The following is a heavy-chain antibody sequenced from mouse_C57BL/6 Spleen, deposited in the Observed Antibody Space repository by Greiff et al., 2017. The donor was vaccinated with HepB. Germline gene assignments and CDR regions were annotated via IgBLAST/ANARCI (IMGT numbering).Heavy chain of an antibody. V-gene: IGHV1-4*01. J-gene: IGHJ4*01. CDR2: INPSSGYT. D-gene: IGHD1-1*01. CDR3: ARTTVVDYYAMDY. Sequence: QVQLQQSGAELARPGASVKMSCKASGYTFTSYTMHWVKQRPGQGLEWIGYINPSSGYTKYNQKFKDKATLTADKSSSTAYMQLSSLTSEDSAVYYCARTTVVDYYAMDYWGQGTSVTVSS. CDR1: GYTFTSYT.